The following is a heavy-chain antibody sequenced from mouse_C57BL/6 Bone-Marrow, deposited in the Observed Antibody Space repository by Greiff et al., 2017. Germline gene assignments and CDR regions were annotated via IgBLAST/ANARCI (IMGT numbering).Heavy chain of an antibody. CDR1: GYTFTSYW. J-gene: IGHJ4*01. CDR3: TTELYYRKRYYAMDY. V-gene: IGHV1-52*01. D-gene: IGHD2-14*01. Sequence: QVQLKQPGAELVRPGSSVKLSCKASGYTFTSYWMHWVKQRPIQGLEWIGNIDPSDSETHYNQKFKDKATLTVDKSSNTAYLPLSSLTSEDTAVYYCTTELYYRKRYYAMDYWGQGTSVTVSS. CDR2: IDPSDSET.